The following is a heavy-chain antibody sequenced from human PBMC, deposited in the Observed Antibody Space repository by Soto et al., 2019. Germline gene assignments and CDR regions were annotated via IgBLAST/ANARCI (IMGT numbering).Heavy chain of an antibody. Sequence: EVQLVESGGGLVQPGGSLRLSCAASGFTFSSYDMHWVRQATGKGLEWVSAIGSAVGTYYAGSVKGRFPISRDNAKNSLFLQMNCLSAGDTAVYYFARRFCSGGSCPGIGFDYWGRGTLVTVSS. D-gene: IGHD2-15*01. CDR2: IGSAVGT. V-gene: IGHV3-13*01. CDR1: GFTFSSYD. J-gene: IGHJ4*02. CDR3: ARRFCSGGSCPGIGFDY.